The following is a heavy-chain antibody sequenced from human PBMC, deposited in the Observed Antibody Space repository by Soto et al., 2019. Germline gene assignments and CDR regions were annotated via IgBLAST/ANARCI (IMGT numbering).Heavy chain of an antibody. CDR3: AAAAGTSDWFDP. D-gene: IGHD6-13*01. CDR2: INSDGSST. CDR1: GFTFSSYW. J-gene: IGHJ5*02. Sequence: GGSLRLSCAASGFTFSSYWMHWVRQAPGKGLVWVSRINSDGSSTSYADSVEGRFTISRDNAKNTLYLQMNSLRAEDTAVYYCAAAAGTSDWFDPWGQGTLVTVSS. V-gene: IGHV3-74*01.